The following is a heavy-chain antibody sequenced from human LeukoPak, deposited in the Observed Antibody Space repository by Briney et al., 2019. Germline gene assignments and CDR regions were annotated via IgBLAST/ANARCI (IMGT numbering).Heavy chain of an antibody. J-gene: IGHJ4*02. Sequence: SETLSLTCTVSGGSISSSSYYWGWIRQPPGKGLEWIGSIYYSGSTYYNPSLKSRVTISVDTSKNQFSLKLSSVTAADTAVYYCARGAYYYDSSGYYPLDYWGQGTLVTVSS. CDR2: IYYSGST. D-gene: IGHD3-22*01. V-gene: IGHV4-39*07. CDR1: GGSISSSSYY. CDR3: ARGAYYYDSSGYYPLDY.